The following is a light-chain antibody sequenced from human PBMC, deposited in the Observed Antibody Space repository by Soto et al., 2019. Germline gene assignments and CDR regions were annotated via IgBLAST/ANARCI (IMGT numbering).Light chain of an antibody. CDR2: AAF. CDR1: QGIRND. CDR3: QQYTNYPWT. J-gene: IGKJ1*01. V-gene: IGKV1-6*01. Sequence: AIHMTQSPSSLSASVGDRVTITCRASQGIRNDLGWYQKKPGKAPKLLIFAAFNLQSGVPSRFSGGGSGTEFTLTISSLQPDDFATYYCQQYTNYPWTFGQGTKVDIK.